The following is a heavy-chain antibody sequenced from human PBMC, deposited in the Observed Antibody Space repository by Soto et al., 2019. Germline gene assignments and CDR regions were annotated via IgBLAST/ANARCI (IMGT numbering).Heavy chain of an antibody. J-gene: IGHJ4*02. Sequence: PGGSLRLSCVTSGFGFNSFDMCWVRQAPGKGLEWVSGISADGGRTYYADSVKGRFTISRDNSMNTLYLQMNNLRVEDTAVYYCAKDAPRRSRWFYFDYWGQGALVTVSS. CDR2: ISADGGRT. V-gene: IGHV3-23*01. D-gene: IGHD6-19*01. CDR1: GFGFNSFD. CDR3: AKDAPRRSRWFYFDY.